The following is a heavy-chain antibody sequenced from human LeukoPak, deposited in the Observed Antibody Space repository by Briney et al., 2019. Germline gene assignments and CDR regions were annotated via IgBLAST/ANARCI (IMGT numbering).Heavy chain of an antibody. J-gene: IGHJ4*02. Sequence: ASVKVSCKASGYTFTSYGISWVRQAPGQGLEWLGWVSVYNVNTNYAQKLQGRVTMTTDTSTSTVYMELRSLRSDDTAVYYCARDYSGYDGFDYWGQGTLVTVSS. CDR3: ARDYSGYDGFDY. V-gene: IGHV1-18*01. CDR2: VSVYNVNT. CDR1: GYTFTSYG. D-gene: IGHD5-12*01.